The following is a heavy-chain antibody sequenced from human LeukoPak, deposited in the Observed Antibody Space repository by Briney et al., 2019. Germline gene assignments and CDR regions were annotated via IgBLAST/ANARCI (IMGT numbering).Heavy chain of an antibody. CDR2: ISSSGSTI. D-gene: IGHD3-3*01. CDR3: ARVFEDVPQFDS. CDR1: GLIFSDDY. Sequence: PGGSLRLSCAASGLIFSDDYMSWIRQAPGKGLEWVSYISSSGSTIYYADSVKGRFTISRDNAKNSLYLQMNSLRAEDTAVYYCARVFEDVPQFDSWGQGTLVTVSS. J-gene: IGHJ4*02. V-gene: IGHV3-11*01.